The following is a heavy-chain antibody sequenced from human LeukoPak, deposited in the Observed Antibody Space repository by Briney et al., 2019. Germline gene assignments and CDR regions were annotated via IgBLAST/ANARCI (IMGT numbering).Heavy chain of an antibody. Sequence: GGSLRLSCAASGFTFSSYGMHWVRQAPGKGLEWVAFIRYDGSNKYYADSVKGRFTISRDNSKNTLYLQMNSLRAEDTAVYYCARVPNYYYGMDVWGQGTTVTVS. CDR2: IRYDGSNK. J-gene: IGHJ6*02. CDR3: ARVPNYYYGMDV. CDR1: GFTFSSYG. V-gene: IGHV3-30*02.